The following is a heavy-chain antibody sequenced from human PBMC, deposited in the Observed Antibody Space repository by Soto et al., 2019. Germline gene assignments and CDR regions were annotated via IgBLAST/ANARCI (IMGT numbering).Heavy chain of an antibody. CDR1: GGSISSGGYS. V-gene: IGHV4-30-2*01. CDR3: ATLPPRIVVMTLPFPS. CDR2: IYHSGST. J-gene: IGHJ4*02. D-gene: IGHD2-21*02. Sequence: SETLSLTCAVSGGSISSGGYSWNWIRQPPGKGLEWIGYIYHSGSTLYNPSLKNRATISVDKSNNEFSLNLKSVTAAATAVYYCATLPPRIVVMTLPFPSWGQRTLVTVSS.